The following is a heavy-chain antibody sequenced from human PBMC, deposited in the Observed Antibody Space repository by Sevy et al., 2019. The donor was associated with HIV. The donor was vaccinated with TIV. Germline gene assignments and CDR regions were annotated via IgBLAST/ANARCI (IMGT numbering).Heavy chain of an antibody. CDR2: IYYTGST. CDR1: GGSISSYY. Sequence: SETLSLTCTVSGGSISSYYWNWIRQSPGKGLEWIGYIYYTGSTNYNPSLNSRVTISVDTSKNQFSLKLTSVTAADTAVNYGARELSSGRYYGMDVWGQGTTVTVSS. D-gene: IGHD6-19*01. CDR3: ARELSSGRYYGMDV. V-gene: IGHV4-59*01. J-gene: IGHJ6*02.